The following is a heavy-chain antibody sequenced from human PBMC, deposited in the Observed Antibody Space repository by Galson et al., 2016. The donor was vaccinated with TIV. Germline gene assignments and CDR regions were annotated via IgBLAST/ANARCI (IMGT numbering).Heavy chain of an antibody. V-gene: IGHV3-49*03. Sequence: SLRLSCAVSGFRFGDNAISWFRQTPEKGLEWVGFIRSKPNGGTAEYAASVRGRFTISRDDSRSTAYLQMDSLKSEDTAVYYCARGRGEIWGPGTLVTVSS. CDR2: IRSKPNGGTA. CDR3: ARGRGEI. J-gene: IGHJ4*02. D-gene: IGHD3-10*01. CDR1: GFRFGDNA.